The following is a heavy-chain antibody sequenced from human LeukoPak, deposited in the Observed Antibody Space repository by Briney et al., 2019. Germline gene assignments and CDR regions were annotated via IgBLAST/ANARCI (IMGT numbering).Heavy chain of an antibody. CDR2: ISWNRRSI. D-gene: IGHD7-27*01. CDR1: GFSFDDYA. Sequence: GGSLRLSCAASGFSFDDYAMHWVRQAPGRGLEWVSGISWNRRSIGYADSVKGRFTISRDNAKNSLYLQMNSLRVEDTAIYYCARDYVWGSSESDYWGQGTLVTVSS. CDR3: ARDYVWGSSESDY. J-gene: IGHJ4*02. V-gene: IGHV3-9*01.